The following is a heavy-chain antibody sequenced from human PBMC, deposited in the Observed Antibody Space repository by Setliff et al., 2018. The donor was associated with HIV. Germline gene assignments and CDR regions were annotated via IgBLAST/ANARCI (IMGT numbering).Heavy chain of an antibody. CDR3: AREGCPIYYFDY. D-gene: IGHD2-8*01. Sequence: GASVKVSCKASGFLFTGYYMHWVRQAPGQGLEWMGWINVNSGGTKYAQKFQGRVTMTRDTSISTAYMEVSSLRSDDTAVYYCAREGCPIYYFDYWSQGTLVTVSS. CDR2: INVNSGGT. J-gene: IGHJ4*02. V-gene: IGHV1-2*02. CDR1: GFLFTGYY.